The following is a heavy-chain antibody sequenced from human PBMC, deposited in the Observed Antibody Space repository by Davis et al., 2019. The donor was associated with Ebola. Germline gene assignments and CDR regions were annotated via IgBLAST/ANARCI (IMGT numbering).Heavy chain of an antibody. CDR3: ARDHYDFWSGNYGYFDY. D-gene: IGHD3-3*01. CDR1: GFKFSTYW. J-gene: IGHJ4*02. Sequence: PGGSLRLSCAASGFKFSTYWMSWVRQAPGKGLEWVANIKQDGSAKYYVDSAKGRFTISRDNAKNSLYLQMNSLRAEDTAVYFCARDHYDFWSGNYGYFDYWGQGIVVTVSS. V-gene: IGHV3-7*03. CDR2: IKQDGSAK.